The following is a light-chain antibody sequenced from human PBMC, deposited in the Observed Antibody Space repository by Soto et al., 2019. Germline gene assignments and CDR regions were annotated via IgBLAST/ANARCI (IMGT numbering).Light chain of an antibody. V-gene: IGLV1-44*01. CDR1: SSNIGSNS. Sequence: QSALTQSSSVSGTPGQRVTISCSGSSSNIGSNSVNWYQQLPAAAPQLLIYDNNRRPSGVPDRFSASKSGTSVSLAISGLQSEDEGDYYCATWDDSLRVYVFGSGTKVTVL. CDR2: DNN. CDR3: ATWDDSLRVYV. J-gene: IGLJ1*01.